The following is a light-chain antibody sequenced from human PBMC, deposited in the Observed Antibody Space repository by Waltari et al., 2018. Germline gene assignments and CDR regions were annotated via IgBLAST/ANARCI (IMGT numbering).Light chain of an antibody. J-gene: IGKJ5*01. Sequence: DIQMTQSPSSLPASVGDRVTLTCQASQDISNYLNWYQQKPGKAPKLLIYDASNLETGVPSRFSGSGSGTDFTFTISSLQPEDIATYYCQQYDNLPITFGQGTRLEIK. CDR1: QDISNY. CDR2: DAS. V-gene: IGKV1-33*01. CDR3: QQYDNLPIT.